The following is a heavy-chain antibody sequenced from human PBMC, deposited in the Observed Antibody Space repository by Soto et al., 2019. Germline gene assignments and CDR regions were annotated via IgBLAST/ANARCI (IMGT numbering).Heavy chain of an antibody. V-gene: IGHV1-18*01. Sequence: SWVRQAPGQGLEWMGWISAYNGNTNYAQKLQGRVTMTTDTSTSTAYMELRSLRSDDTAVYYCARDFYDILTGQYTPNWFDPWGQGTLVTVS. J-gene: IGHJ5*02. CDR2: ISAYNGNT. D-gene: IGHD3-9*01. CDR3: ARDFYDILTGQYTPNWFDP.